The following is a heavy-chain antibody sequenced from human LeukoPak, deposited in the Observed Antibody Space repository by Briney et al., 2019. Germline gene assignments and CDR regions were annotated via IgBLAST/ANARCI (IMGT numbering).Heavy chain of an antibody. D-gene: IGHD3-10*01. CDR2: IYYSGST. Sequence: SETLSLTCTVSGGSISSGGYYWSWIRQHPGKGLEWIGYIYYSGSTYYSPSLKSRVTISVDTSKNQFSLKLSSVTAADTAVYYCATLRGEIDAFDIWGQGTMVTVSS. J-gene: IGHJ3*02. CDR1: GGSISSGGYY. V-gene: IGHV4-31*03. CDR3: ATLRGEIDAFDI.